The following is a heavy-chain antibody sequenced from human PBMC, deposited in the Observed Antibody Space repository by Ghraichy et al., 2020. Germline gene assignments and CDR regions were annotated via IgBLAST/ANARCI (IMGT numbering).Heavy chain of an antibody. CDR3: SRVRRGGPELGVLRGSWFVP. CDR1: GGSFSGYF. D-gene: IGHD3-10*01. J-gene: IGHJ5*02. Sequence: SETLSLTCAVYGGSFSGYFWNWIRQPPGKGLEWMGEINHSGSTNYNPSLKRRVTISVDTSKNQISLKLNSVTAADTAVYYCSRVRRGGPELGVLRGSWFVPVGQVTLVTVSS. CDR2: INHSGST. V-gene: IGHV4-34*01.